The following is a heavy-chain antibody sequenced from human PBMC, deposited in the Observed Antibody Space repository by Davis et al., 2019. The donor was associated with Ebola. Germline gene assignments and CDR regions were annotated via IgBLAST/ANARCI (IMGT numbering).Heavy chain of an antibody. V-gene: IGHV7-4-1*02. CDR1: GDIVNTYA. J-gene: IGHJ6*02. Sequence: AASVKVSCKASGDIVNTYAVNWVRQAPGQGFEWMGWINTNTGTPTYAQGFTGRFVFSLDTSVNTAYLQIKSLKAEDSAMYYCTITGAHYYIMDVWGPGTTVTVSS. D-gene: IGHD3-10*01. CDR3: TITGAHYYIMDV. CDR2: INTNTGTP.